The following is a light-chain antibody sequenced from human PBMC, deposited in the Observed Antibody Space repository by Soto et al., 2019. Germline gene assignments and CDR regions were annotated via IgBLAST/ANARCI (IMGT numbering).Light chain of an antibody. V-gene: IGKV3-15*01. J-gene: IGKJ4*01. CDR1: QSVSSN. CDR2: GAS. CDR3: QRYNNWPLT. Sequence: EIVMTQSPATLSVSPGERATLSCRASQSVSSNLAWYQQKPGQAPRLLIYGASSRATGIPVRFSGSGSGTEFTLTINSLQSEDFAVYYCQRYNNWPLTFGGGTKVDI.